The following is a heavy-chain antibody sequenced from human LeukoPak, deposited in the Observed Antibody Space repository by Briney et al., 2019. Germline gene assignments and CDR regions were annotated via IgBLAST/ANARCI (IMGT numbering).Heavy chain of an antibody. J-gene: IGHJ5*01. D-gene: IGHD3-10*01. Sequence: GGSLRLSCAASGFTFSSYWMHWVRQAPGKGLQWVAYIHTDVNVIFYAASVKGRFTISRDNSKNTLNLQMNSLTTGDTAVYYCGYFGSGSSYTPDSWGQGTLVTVSS. CDR3: GYFGSGSSYTPDS. CDR2: IHTDVNVI. V-gene: IGHV3-30*02. CDR1: GFTFSSYW.